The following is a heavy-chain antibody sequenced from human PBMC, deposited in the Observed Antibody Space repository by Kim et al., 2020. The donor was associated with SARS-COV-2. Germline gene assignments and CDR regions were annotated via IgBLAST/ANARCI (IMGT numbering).Heavy chain of an antibody. Sequence: YPDSVKGRFTISRDNSKNTLYLQMNSLRAEDTAVYYCAKDSSAVVGAFDIWGQGTMVTVSS. D-gene: IGHD2-15*01. V-gene: IGHV3-23*01. J-gene: IGHJ3*02. CDR3: AKDSSAVVGAFDI.